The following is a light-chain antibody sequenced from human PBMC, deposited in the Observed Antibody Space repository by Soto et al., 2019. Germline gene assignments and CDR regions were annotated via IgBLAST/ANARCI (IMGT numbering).Light chain of an antibody. V-gene: IGLV2-23*01. Sequence: QSELTQPASVSGSPGQSITISCTGTSSDVRSYNLVSWYQQHPGKAPKLMIYEGSKRPLGVSNRFSGSKSGNTASLTISGLQAEDEADYYCCSYAGSSTPLYVFGTGTKVTVL. CDR1: SSDVRSYNL. J-gene: IGLJ1*01. CDR3: CSYAGSSTPLYV. CDR2: EGS.